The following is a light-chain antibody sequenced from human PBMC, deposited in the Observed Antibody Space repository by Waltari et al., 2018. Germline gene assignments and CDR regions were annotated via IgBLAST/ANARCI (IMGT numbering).Light chain of an antibody. CDR1: QSVSRS. CDR2: DAS. J-gene: IGKJ1*01. Sequence: EIVLTQSPGTLSLSPGDRATLSCSASQSVSRSLAWYQQKPGQAPRLLLYDASSSATGIPDRFSGSGSGTDFSLTISRVEPEDFAVYYCQMYVRLPATFGQGTKVEVK. CDR3: QMYVRLPAT. V-gene: IGKV3-20*01.